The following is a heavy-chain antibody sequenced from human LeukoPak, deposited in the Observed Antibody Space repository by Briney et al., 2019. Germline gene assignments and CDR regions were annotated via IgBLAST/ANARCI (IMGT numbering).Heavy chain of an antibody. V-gene: IGHV3-9*01. CDR1: GFTFDDYA. CDR3: ARGGFGTYYYDSSGPRIKDDAFDI. J-gene: IGHJ3*02. D-gene: IGHD3-22*01. Sequence: GGSLRLSCAASGFTFDDYAMHWVRQAPGKGLEWVSGISWNSGSIDYADSVKGRFTISRDNAKNSLYLQMNSLRAEDTALYYCARGGFGTYYYDSSGPRIKDDAFDIWGQGTMVTVSS. CDR2: ISWNSGSI.